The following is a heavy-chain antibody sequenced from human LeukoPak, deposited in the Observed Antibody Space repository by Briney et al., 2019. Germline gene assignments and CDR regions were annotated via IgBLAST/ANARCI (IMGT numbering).Heavy chain of an antibody. CDR3: ARDALELYSSGWYEDDAFDI. CDR1: GYTFTSYG. CDR2: ISAYNGNT. Sequence: ASVKVSCKASGYTFTSYGISWVRQAPGQGLEWMGWISAYNGNTNYAQKLQGRVTMTTDTSTSTAYMELRSLRSDDTAVYYCARDALELYSSGWYEDDAFDIWGQGTMVTVSS. V-gene: IGHV1-18*01. J-gene: IGHJ3*02. D-gene: IGHD6-19*01.